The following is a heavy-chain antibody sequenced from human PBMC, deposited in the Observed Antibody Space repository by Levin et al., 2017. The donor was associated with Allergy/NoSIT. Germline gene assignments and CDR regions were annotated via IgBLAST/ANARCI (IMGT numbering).Heavy chain of an antibody. D-gene: IGHD1-26*01. CDR2: IFSRGTA. J-gene: IGHJ4*02. Sequence: GALRLSCAASGFNVSTNYINWVRQAPGRGLEWVSVIFSRGTAYYADSVKGRFTISRDNSKNTVDLQMNSLRAEDTAVYYCARGKWAGADYYDYWGQGTLVTVSS. CDR1: GFNVSTNY. CDR3: ARGKWAGADYYDY. V-gene: IGHV3-53*01.